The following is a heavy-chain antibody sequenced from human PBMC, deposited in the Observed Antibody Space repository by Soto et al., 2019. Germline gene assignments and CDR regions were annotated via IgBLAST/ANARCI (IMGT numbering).Heavy chain of an antibody. D-gene: IGHD6-19*01. CDR2: ISAYNGNT. Sequence: ASVKVSCKASGYTFTSYGISWVRQAPGQGLEWMGWISAYNGNTNYAQKLQGRVTMTTDTSTSTAYMELRSLRSDDTAVYYCARDRIAVVNGYYYYYGMDVWGQGTTVTVSS. J-gene: IGHJ6*02. CDR1: GYTFTSYG. CDR3: ARDRIAVVNGYYYYYGMDV. V-gene: IGHV1-18*01.